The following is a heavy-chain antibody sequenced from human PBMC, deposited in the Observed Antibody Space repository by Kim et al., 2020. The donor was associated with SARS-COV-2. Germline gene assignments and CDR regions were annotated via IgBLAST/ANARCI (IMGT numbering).Heavy chain of an antibody. Sequence: YLPALKSRVTISVNTSKNQFSLNLSSVTAADTAVYYCARDGITFGGVIDHWGQGTLVTVSS. CDR3: ARDGITFGGVIDH. J-gene: IGHJ4*02. D-gene: IGHD3-16*02. V-gene: IGHV4-59*01.